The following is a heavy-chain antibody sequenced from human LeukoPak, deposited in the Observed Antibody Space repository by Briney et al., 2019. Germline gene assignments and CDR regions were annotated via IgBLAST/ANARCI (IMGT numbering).Heavy chain of an antibody. J-gene: IGHJ5*02. CDR1: GGSFSNYY. CDR3: SRGSDESKTGDT. V-gene: IGHV4-34*01. CDR2: IHPYGFT. D-gene: IGHD3-9*01. Sequence: SETLSLTCALYGGSFSNYYWSWIRQPPGKGLEWIGEIHPYGFTNFNPSLKSRVSISVDTSKNQFSLKLTSVTVADTAVYYCSRGSDESKTGDTWGQGSLVTVSS.